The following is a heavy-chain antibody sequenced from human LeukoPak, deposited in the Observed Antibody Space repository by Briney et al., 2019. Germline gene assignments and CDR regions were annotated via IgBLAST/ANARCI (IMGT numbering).Heavy chain of an antibody. CDR1: GFIFSDYY. CDR3: ATDLTGTTYDY. J-gene: IGHJ4*02. D-gene: IGHD1-7*01. V-gene: IGHV3-11*04. CDR2: ISSSGSAI. Sequence: GGTLRLSCAASGFIFSDYYLTWIRQAPEKGLEGVGYISSSGSAIYYGDSVKGRFTISRDNAKNSLYLQMDSLRAEDTAVYYCATDLTGTTYDYWGQGSLVTVSS.